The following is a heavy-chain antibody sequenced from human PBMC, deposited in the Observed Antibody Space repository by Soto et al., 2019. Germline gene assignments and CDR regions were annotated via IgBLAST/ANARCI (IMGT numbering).Heavy chain of an antibody. CDR1: GGSFSGYY. CDR2: INHSGST. CDR3: ARGAGYSSGWSYYYYYGMDV. Sequence: NPSETLSLTCAVYGGSFSGYYWSWIRQPPGKGLEWIGEINHSGSTNYNPSLKSRVTISVDTSKNQFSLKLSSVTAADTAVYYCARGAGYSSGWSYYYYYGMDVWGQGTTVTVSS. V-gene: IGHV4-34*01. J-gene: IGHJ6*02. D-gene: IGHD6-19*01.